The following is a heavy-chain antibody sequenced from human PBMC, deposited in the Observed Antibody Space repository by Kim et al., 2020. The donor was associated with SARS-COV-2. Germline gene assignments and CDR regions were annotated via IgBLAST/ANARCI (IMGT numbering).Heavy chain of an antibody. V-gene: IGHV1-69*04. CDR2: IIPMLEIA. CDR1: GGSFNNYG. J-gene: IGHJ4*01. Sequence: SVKVSCKASGGSFNNYGINWVRQAPGQGLEWMGRIIPMLEIANYAQKLQGRVTITADKSTTTAYMELTSLRSDDTAVYYCARSRYYDILTGHHPFDSWG. CDR3: ARSRYYDILTGHHPFDS. D-gene: IGHD3-9*01.